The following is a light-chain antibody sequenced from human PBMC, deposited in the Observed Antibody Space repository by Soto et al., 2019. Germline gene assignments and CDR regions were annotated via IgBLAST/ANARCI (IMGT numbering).Light chain of an antibody. Sequence: EIVMTQSPATLSVSPGERATVSCRASQTVSSNLAWYQQKPGQAPRLLIHGASTRATGVPARFSGSGSGTEFTLTISSRQSEDFAVYYCQQYHNWPPQYTFCQGTKLQMK. CDR2: GAS. V-gene: IGKV3-15*01. J-gene: IGKJ2*01. CDR3: QQYHNWPPQYT. CDR1: QTVSSN.